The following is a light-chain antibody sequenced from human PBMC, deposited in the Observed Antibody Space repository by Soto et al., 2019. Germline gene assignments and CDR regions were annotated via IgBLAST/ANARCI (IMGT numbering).Light chain of an antibody. CDR3: T. V-gene: IGKV1-33*01. CDR1: QDISNY. Sequence: DIQMTQSPSSLSASVGDRVTITCQASQDISNYLNWYQQKPGKAPKLLIYDASNLETGVPSRFSGSGSGTDFTFTISSLQPEDIDNLPITFGGGTKVEIK. CDR2: DAS. J-gene: IGKJ4*01.